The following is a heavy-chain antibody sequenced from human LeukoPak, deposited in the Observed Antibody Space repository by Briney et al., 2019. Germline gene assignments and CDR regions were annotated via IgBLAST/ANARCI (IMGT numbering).Heavy chain of an antibody. CDR3: ARVYSSSSSDY. CDR2: INSDGSST. V-gene: IGHV3-74*01. CDR1: GFTFSSYW. Sequence: GGSLRLSCAASGFTFSSYWMHWVRQAPGKGLLWVSRINSDGSSTWYADSVKGRFTISRDNAKNTLYQQMNSLRAEDTAVYYCARVYSSSSSDYWGQGTLVTVSS. D-gene: IGHD6-6*01. J-gene: IGHJ4*02.